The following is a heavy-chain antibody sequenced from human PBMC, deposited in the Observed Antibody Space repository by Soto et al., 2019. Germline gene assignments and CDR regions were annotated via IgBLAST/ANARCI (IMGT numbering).Heavy chain of an antibody. CDR1: GGTFSSYA. CDR2: IIPIFGTA. D-gene: IGHD3-22*01. Sequence: GASVKVSCKASGGTFSSYAISWVRQAPGQGLEWMGGIIPIFGTANYAQKFQGRVTITADKSTSTAYMELSSLRSEDTAVYYCARAFYDSSGYSVFFDSWGQGTPVTVSS. CDR3: ARAFYDSSGYSVFFDS. V-gene: IGHV1-69*06. J-gene: IGHJ4*02.